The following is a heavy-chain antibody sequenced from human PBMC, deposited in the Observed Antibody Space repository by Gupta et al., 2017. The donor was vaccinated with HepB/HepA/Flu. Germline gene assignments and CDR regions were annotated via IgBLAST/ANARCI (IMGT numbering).Heavy chain of an antibody. J-gene: IGHJ4*02. Sequence: EVQLLASGGGLVQPGGSLRLSCASSGFTFRSSASSWVRQAPGKGLEWVSGLSDSGGRTYYTDSVKGRFTISRDNSKNTLYLQMISLRAEDTALYYCAKHRGNRVYYPIDYWGQGTLVTVSS. CDR3: AKHRGNRVYYPIDY. D-gene: IGHD3-22*01. CDR1: GFTFRSSA. V-gene: IGHV3-23*01. CDR2: LSDSGGRT.